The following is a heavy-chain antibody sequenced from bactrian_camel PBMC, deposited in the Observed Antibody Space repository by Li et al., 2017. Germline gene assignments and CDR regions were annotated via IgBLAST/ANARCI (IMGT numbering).Heavy chain of an antibody. CDR2: LKSDGTS. J-gene: IGHJ4*01. D-gene: IGHD8*01. V-gene: IGHV3S55*01. Sequence: HVQLVESGGGSVQAGGSLRLSCIVSGYIFGSCDMFWFRQRPGEERELVARLKSDGTSTYADSVKGRFTFSLDDGKDTLFRSYGRPMCGADWTDWGRGTQVTVS. CDR1: GYIFGSCD.